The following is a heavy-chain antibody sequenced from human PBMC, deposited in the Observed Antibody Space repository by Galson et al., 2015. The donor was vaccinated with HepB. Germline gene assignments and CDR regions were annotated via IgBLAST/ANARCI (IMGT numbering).Heavy chain of an antibody. CDR3: ARDEPSGSYRFDS. CDR2: IRQDGSEK. V-gene: IGHV3-7*01. D-gene: IGHD1-26*01. CDR1: GFTSSSYW. Sequence: SLRLSCTASGFTSSSYWMSWVRQAPGKGLEWVANIRQDGSEKYYVDSVKGRFTISRDNAKNSPYLQMNSLRAEDTAVYYCARDEPSGSYRFDSWGQGALVTVSS. J-gene: IGHJ4*02.